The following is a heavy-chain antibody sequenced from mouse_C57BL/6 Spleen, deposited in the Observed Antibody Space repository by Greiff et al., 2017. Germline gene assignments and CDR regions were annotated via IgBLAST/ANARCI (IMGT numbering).Heavy chain of an antibody. Sequence: EVQLQQSGPELVKPGASVKISCKASGYSFTDYNMNWVKQSNGKSLEWIGVINPNYGTTSYNQKFKGKATLTVDQSSSTAYMQLNSLTSEDSAVYYCARGGYSTTRELGYAMDYWGQGTSVTVSS. CDR1: GYSFTDYN. V-gene: IGHV1-39*01. CDR2: INPNYGTT. D-gene: IGHD2-5*01. CDR3: ARGGYSTTRELGYAMDY. J-gene: IGHJ4*01.